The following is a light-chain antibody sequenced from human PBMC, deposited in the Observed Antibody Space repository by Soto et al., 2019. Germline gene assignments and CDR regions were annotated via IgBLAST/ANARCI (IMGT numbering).Light chain of an antibody. CDR2: AAS. CDR1: QGIISY. Sequence: DVQLTQSPSSLSAAVGDRISITCRASQGIISYGAWYQQKPGRSPTILIYAASTLESGVPSRFSGSGSDTDFTLTISGLQPEDAGIYYCQNYKSLSRRFGRAFGQGTKVEIK. V-gene: IGKV1-27*01. CDR3: QNYKSLSRRFGRA. J-gene: IGKJ1*01.